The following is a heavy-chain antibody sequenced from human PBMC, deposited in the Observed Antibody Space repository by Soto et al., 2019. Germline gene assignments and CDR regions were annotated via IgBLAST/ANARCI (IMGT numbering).Heavy chain of an antibody. CDR2: IIPILGVA. V-gene: IGHV1-69*04. D-gene: IGHD4-17*01. CDR3: ARVAEMXTVTXGXYYYMDV. J-gene: IGHJ6*03. Sequence: QVQLVQSGAEVKKPGSSVKVSCKASGDTFSNHTISWVRQAPGQGLEWMGRIIPILGVANYAQKFQGRVTITADKATSTAYMELSNLRSADTAVYYCARVAEMXTVTXGXYYYMDVWGKGTTVTVSS. CDR1: GDTFSNHT.